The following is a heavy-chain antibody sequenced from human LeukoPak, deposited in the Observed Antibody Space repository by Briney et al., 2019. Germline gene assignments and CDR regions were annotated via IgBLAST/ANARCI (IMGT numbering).Heavy chain of an antibody. D-gene: IGHD4-17*01. V-gene: IGHV1-69*05. CDR3: AREEHDYGDYRSYYYYMDV. CDR1: GGTFSSYA. CDR2: IIPIFGTA. Sequence: SSVKVSCKASGGTFSSYAISWVRQAPGQGLGWMGRIIPIFGTANYAQKFQGRVTITTDESTSTAYMELSSLRSEDTAVYYCAREEHDYGDYRSYYYYMDVWGKGTTVTVSS. J-gene: IGHJ6*03.